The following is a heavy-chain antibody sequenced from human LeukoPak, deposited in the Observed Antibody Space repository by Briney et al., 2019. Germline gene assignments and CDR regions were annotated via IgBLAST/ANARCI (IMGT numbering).Heavy chain of an antibody. D-gene: IGHD3-10*01. CDR3: AGHDYYGSGSYR. CDR2: MYYSGST. J-gene: IGHJ5*02. CDR1: GGSISSYQ. Sequence: KPSETLSLTCTVSGGSISSYQWSWIRQPPGKGLEWIGYMYYSGSTKYNPSPKSRVTISGDTSKNQFSLKLISVTAADAAVYYCAGHDYYGSGSYRWGRGTLVTVSS. V-gene: IGHV4-59*08.